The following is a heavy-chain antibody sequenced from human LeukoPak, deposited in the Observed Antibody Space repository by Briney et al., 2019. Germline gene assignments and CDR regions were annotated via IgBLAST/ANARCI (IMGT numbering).Heavy chain of an antibody. V-gene: IGHV3-72*01. CDR3: ARGLNSGYYYDLDGFDL. Sequence: GGSLRLSCAASGFTFSDHYMDWVRQAPGKGLEWVGRIRNKATSYTTDYAASVRGRFTISRSDSENSLYHQTNSLKSEDTALYYCARGLNSGYYYDLDGFDLWGQGTMVTVSS. J-gene: IGHJ3*01. D-gene: IGHD3-22*01. CDR1: GFTFSDHY. CDR2: IRNKATSYTT.